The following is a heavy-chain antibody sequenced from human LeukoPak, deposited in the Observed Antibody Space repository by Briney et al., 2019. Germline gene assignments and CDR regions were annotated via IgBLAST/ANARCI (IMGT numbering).Heavy chain of an antibody. CDR1: GFTFSSYE. Sequence: GGSLRLSCAPSGFTFSSYEKHWVRQAPRKGLEWVSSISSSGSIIYYADSVKGRFTISRDNAKNSLYLQMNSLRAEDTAVYYCAKRAPYSSDWYVDYWGQGTLVTVSS. J-gene: IGHJ4*02. CDR2: ISSSGSII. CDR3: AKRAPYSSDWYVDY. V-gene: IGHV3-48*03. D-gene: IGHD6-19*01.